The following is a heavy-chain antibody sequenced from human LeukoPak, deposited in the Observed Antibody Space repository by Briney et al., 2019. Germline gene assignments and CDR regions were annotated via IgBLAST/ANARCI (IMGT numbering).Heavy chain of an antibody. CDR2: IYYSGST. D-gene: IGHD3-3*01. Sequence: SETLSLTCTVSGGSISSSSYYWGWIRQPPGKGLEWIGSIYYSGSTYYNPSLKSRVTISVDTSKNQFSLKLSSVTAADTAVYYCASTYDFWSGYPQREPFFDYWGQGTLVTVSS. CDR1: GGSISSSSYY. J-gene: IGHJ4*02. V-gene: IGHV4-39*01. CDR3: ASTYDFWSGYPQREPFFDY.